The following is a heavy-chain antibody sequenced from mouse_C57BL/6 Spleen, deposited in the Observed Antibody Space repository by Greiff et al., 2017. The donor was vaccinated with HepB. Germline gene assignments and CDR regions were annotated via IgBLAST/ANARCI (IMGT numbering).Heavy chain of an antibody. J-gene: IGHJ3*01. Sequence: QVQLKQPGAELVKPGASVKLSCKASGYTFTSYWMHWVKQRPGQGLEWIGMIHPNSGSTNYNEKFKSKATLTVDKSSSTAYMQLSSLTSEDSAVYYCAREGVYDGYYGAWFAYWGQGTLVTVSA. CDR3: AREGVYDGYYGAWFAY. D-gene: IGHD2-3*01. CDR1: GYTFTSYW. CDR2: IHPNSGST. V-gene: IGHV1-64*01.